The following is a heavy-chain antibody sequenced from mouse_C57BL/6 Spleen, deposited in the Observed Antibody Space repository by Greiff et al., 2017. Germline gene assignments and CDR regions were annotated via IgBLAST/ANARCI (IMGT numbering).Heavy chain of an antibody. CDR2: IDPSDSYT. CDR1: GYTFTSYW. J-gene: IGHJ1*03. CDR3: ARNRGYFDV. Sequence: QVQLQQPGAELVKPGASVKLSCKASGYTFTSYWMQWVKQRPGQGLEWIGEIDPSDSYTNYNQKFKGKATLTVDTSSSTAYMQLSSLTSEDSAVYYCARNRGYFDVWGTGTTVTVSS. V-gene: IGHV1-50*01.